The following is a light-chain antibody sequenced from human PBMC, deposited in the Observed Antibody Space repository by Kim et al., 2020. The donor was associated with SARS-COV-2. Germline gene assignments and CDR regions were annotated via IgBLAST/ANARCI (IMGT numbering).Light chain of an antibody. Sequence: SYELTQPPSVSVSPGQPASITCSVDKLGDKYASWYQQKPGPSPVLVIYQDSKRPSGIPARFSGSNSGNTATLTISGPQPLDEADYYCQACDSSTVVFGGG. CDR1: KLGDKY. V-gene: IGLV3-1*01. J-gene: IGLJ2*01. CDR2: QDS. CDR3: QACDSSTVV.